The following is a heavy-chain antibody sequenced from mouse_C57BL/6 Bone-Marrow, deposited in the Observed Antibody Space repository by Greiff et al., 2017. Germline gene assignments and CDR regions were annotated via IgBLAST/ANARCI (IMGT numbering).Heavy chain of an antibody. CDR2: ISSGGSYT. D-gene: IGHD1-1*01. CDR1: GFTFSSYG. Sequence: VQLKESGGDLVKPGGSLKLSCAASGFTFSSYGMSWVRQTPDKRLEWVATISSGGSYTYYPDSVKGRFTISRDNAKNTLYLQMSSLKSEDTAMYYCARPPYYGSSLYWYFDVWGTGTTVTVSS. V-gene: IGHV5-6*01. J-gene: IGHJ1*03. CDR3: ARPPYYGSSLYWYFDV.